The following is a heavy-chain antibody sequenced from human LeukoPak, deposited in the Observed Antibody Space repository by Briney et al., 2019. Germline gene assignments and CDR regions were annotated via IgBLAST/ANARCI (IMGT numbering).Heavy chain of an antibody. CDR3: ARDYDDYGNWFDP. Sequence: ASVKVSCKASGYTFTGYYMHWVRQAPGQGLEWMGWINPNSGGTNYAQKFQGRVTMTRDTSISTAYMELSRLRSDDTAVYYCARDYDDYGNWFDPWGQGTLVTVSS. D-gene: IGHD4-17*01. CDR1: GYTFTGYY. V-gene: IGHV1-2*02. CDR2: INPNSGGT. J-gene: IGHJ5*02.